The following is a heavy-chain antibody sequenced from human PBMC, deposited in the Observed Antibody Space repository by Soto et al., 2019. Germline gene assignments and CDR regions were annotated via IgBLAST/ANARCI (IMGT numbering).Heavy chain of an antibody. CDR2: IIPMYDSA. J-gene: IGHJ4*02. CDR1: GGTFKTYT. V-gene: IGHV1-69*06. CDR3: ATWRTYSGSYCFDY. Sequence: QVQLVQSGAELKKPGSSVNVSCAASGGTFKTYTINWVRQAPGQGLEWIGQIIPMYDSANYAQRFQGRVTISADKSTNIAYMELSGLRSEETALDYCATWRTYSGSYCFDYWGQGTLVSVSS. D-gene: IGHD1-26*01.